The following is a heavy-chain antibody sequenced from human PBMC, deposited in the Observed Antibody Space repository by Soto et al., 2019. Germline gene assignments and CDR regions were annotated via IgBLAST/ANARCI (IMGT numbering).Heavy chain of an antibody. V-gene: IGHV1-18*01. CDR2: ISAYNGNT. Sequence: SVKVSCKASGYMFVTYGINWVRQAPGQGLEWMGWISAYNGNTKYAQNLQGRVTMTTDASTSTAYMEMRSLRSDDTAVYYCARDLDGSGSSYTDYWGPGSLVTVSS. J-gene: IGHJ4*02. CDR3: ARDLDGSGSSYTDY. D-gene: IGHD3-10*01. CDR1: GYMFVTYG.